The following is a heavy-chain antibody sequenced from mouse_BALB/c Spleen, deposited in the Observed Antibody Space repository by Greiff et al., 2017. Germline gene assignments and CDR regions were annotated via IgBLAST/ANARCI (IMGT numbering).Heavy chain of an antibody. J-gene: IGHJ2*01. CDR1: GYTFSSYG. CDR3: ARQSLLWYRFDY. D-gene: IGHD2-10*01. CDR2: ISTGGSYT. Sequence: EVKLVESGGDLVKPGGSLKLSCAASGYTFSSYGMPWVRQTPDKRLEWVATISTGGSYTSYPDSVKGRFTISRDNAKNTLYLQMSSLKSEDTAMYYCARQSLLWYRFDYWGQGTTLTVSA. V-gene: IGHV5-6*01.